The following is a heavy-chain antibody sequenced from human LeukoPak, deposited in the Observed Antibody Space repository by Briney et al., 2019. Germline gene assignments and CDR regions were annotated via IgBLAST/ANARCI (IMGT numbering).Heavy chain of an antibody. D-gene: IGHD6-19*01. V-gene: IGHV3-21*01. J-gene: IGHJ4*02. Sequence: GGSLRLSCAASGFTFSSYSMNWVRQAPGKGLEWVSSISSSSSYIYYADSVKGRFTISRDNAKNSLYLQMNSLRAEDTAVYYCARDRYIAVAGTDYWGQGTLVTVSS. CDR1: GFTFSSYS. CDR3: ARDRYIAVAGTDY. CDR2: ISSSSSYI.